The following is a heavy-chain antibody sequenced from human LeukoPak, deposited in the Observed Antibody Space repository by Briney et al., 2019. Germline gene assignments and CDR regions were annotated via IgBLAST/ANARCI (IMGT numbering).Heavy chain of an antibody. J-gene: IGHJ3*02. CDR1: GGSISSSSYY. CDR2: IYYTGST. CDR3: ARHLTIFGVVSETHDAFDI. V-gene: IGHV4-39*01. D-gene: IGHD3-3*01. Sequence: PSETLSLTCTVSGGSISSSSYYWGWIRQPPGKGLGWIGSIYYTGSTYFNPSLKSRVTISVGTSKNQFSLKLSSVTATDTAVYYCARHLTIFGVVSETHDAFDIWGQGTMVTVSS.